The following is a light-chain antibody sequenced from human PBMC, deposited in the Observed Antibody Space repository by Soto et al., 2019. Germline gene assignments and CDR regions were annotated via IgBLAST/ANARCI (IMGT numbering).Light chain of an antibody. Sequence: QTVVTQPPSASGTPGQRVTISCSGSSSNIGTNTVNWYQHLPGSAPKFLIYSNNQRPSGVPDRFSGSKSGTSASLAISGLQPGDEADYYCEAWDGSLNAVLFGGGTKLTVL. V-gene: IGLV1-44*01. CDR2: SNN. J-gene: IGLJ2*01. CDR3: EAWDGSLNAVL. CDR1: SSNIGTNT.